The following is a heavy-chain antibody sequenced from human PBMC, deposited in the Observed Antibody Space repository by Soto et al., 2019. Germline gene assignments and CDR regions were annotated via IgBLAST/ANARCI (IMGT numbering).Heavy chain of an antibody. V-gene: IGHV4-31*03. CDR2: IYYSGNT. CDR1: GGSISSGGYY. Sequence: ASETLSLTCTVSGGSISSGGYYLSWIRQLPGKGLEWIGYIYYSGNTYYNPSLKSRVTMSVDTSENQFSLKLSSVAAADTAIYYCARGLDSGSLNPLDYWGQGTLVTVSS. D-gene: IGHD3-10*01. CDR3: ARGLDSGSLNPLDY. J-gene: IGHJ4*02.